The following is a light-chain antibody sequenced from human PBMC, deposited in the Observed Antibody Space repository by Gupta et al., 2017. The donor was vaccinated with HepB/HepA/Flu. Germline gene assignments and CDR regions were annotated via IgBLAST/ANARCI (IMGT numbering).Light chain of an antibody. Sequence: DIQMTQSPSSLSASVGDRVTITCRASQSISSSLNWYQQRPGKAPKLLIYDATTLQSGVPSRFSGSGSGTDFSLSIGSLQPEDFVTYYCQQKYRTPKTFGQGTRVEVK. CDR3: QQKYRTPKT. CDR1: QSISSS. V-gene: IGKV1-39*01. J-gene: IGKJ1*01. CDR2: DAT.